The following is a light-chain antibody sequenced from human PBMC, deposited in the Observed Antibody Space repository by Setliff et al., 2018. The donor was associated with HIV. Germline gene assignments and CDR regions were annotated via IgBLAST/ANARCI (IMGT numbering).Light chain of an antibody. Sequence: QSVLTQPASVSRSPGQSITISCTGTSSDVGGYNYVSWYQQHPGKAPKLMICDVSNRPSGVSNRFSGSKSGNTASLTISGLQAEDEADYYCSSYTSSSPYVFGTGTKVTVL. CDR1: SSDVGGYNY. CDR2: DVS. V-gene: IGLV2-14*03. J-gene: IGLJ1*01. CDR3: SSYTSSSPYV.